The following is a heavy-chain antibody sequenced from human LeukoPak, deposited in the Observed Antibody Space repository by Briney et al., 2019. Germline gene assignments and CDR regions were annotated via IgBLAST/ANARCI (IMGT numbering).Heavy chain of an antibody. CDR2: ISHNVSP. CDR1: GGSISSYY. D-gene: IGHD3-9*01. V-gene: IGHV4-59*01. Sequence: SETLSLTCTVSGGSISSYYWSWIRQPPGKGLEWIGYISHNVSPDYSPSLKSRVTISADTSKNQFSLILRSVTAADTAVYYCTRDHWLKSSKTWYYYGLDVWGQGTTVTVSS. J-gene: IGHJ6*02. CDR3: TRDHWLKSSKTWYYYGLDV.